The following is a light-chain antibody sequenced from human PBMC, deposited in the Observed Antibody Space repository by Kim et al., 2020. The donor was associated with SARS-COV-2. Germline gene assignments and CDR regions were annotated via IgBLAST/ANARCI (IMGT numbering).Light chain of an antibody. V-gene: IGLV1-51*01. CDR1: SANIGNNY. Sequence: QNITIACAGSSANIGNNYFAWFPQLPGTAPKRLLYDNNGPPPGIPDRFPGSKSGTSATLGITGLQTGDEGDYYCGTWDSSLSAAVFGGGTQLTVL. J-gene: IGLJ7*01. CDR3: GTWDSSLSAAV. CDR2: DNN.